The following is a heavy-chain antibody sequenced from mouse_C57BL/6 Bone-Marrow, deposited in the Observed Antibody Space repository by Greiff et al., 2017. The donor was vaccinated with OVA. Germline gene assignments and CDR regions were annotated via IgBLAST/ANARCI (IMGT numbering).Heavy chain of an antibody. CDR2: IRNKANGYTT. CDR1: GFTFTDYY. CDR3: AVLTAWFAY. D-gene: IGHD4-1*01. V-gene: IGHV7-3*01. J-gene: IGHJ3*01. Sequence: EVQLQESGGGLVQPGGSLSLSCAASGFTFTDYYMSWVRQPPGKALEWLGFIRNKANGYTTEYSASVKGRFTISRDNSQSILYLQMNALRAEDSATYYCAVLTAWFAYWGQGTLVTVSA.